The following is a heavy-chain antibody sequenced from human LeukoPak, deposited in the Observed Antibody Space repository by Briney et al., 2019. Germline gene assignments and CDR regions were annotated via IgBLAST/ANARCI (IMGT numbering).Heavy chain of an antibody. J-gene: IGHJ3*01. Sequence: PGGSLRLSCAASGFTFSTYGMSWVRQAPGKGLEWLSYISYSDTAKYYADSVKGRFTISRDNAENSLHLQMNSLRGEDTAVYYCARYFDRSGFYRDAFDVWGQGTMATVSS. CDR1: GFTFSTYG. CDR3: ARYFDRSGFYRDAFDV. V-gene: IGHV3-48*01. CDR2: ISYSDTAK. D-gene: IGHD3-22*01.